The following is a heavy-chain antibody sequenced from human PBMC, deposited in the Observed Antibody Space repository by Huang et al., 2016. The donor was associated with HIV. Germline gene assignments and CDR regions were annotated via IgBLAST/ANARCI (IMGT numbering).Heavy chain of an antibody. D-gene: IGHD6-19*01. Sequence: QVQLVESGGGVVQPGRSLRLSCAASGFSFRTYAIHWVRQAPGKGLEWVALISYDGTNKYYADSVKDRSTISRDNSENTVYLQINSLTTEDTAVYYCARYNSGWLDDWGQGTLVTVSS. CDR1: GFSFRTYA. CDR3: ARYNSGWLDD. CDR2: ISYDGTNK. J-gene: IGHJ4*02. V-gene: IGHV3-30-3*01.